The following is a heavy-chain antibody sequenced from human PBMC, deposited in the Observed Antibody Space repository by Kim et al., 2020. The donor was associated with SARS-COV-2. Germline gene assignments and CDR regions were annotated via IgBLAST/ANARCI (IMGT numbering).Heavy chain of an antibody. Sequence: SGPTLVNPTQTLTLTCTFSGFSLSTSGMCVSWIRQPPGKALEWLARIDWDDDKYYSTSLKTRLTISKDTSKNQVVLTMTNMDPVDTATYYCARISNYYDSSEDYFDYWGQGTLVTVSS. CDR2: IDWDDDK. D-gene: IGHD3-22*01. J-gene: IGHJ4*02. V-gene: IGHV2-70*11. CDR3: ARISNYYDSSEDYFDY. CDR1: GFSLSTSGMC.